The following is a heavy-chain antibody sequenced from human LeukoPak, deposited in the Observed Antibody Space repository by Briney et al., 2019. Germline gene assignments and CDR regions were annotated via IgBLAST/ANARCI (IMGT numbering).Heavy chain of an antibody. V-gene: IGHV4-39*07. Sequence: SESLSLTCSVSGVSISSGSNYWGWIRQPPGKTLEWIGSIYSSGSTYYNPSLKSRVIILIDTAKNHFSLNLSSVTAADTAVYYCARSDGYGLVGIWGQGTMVTVSS. J-gene: IGHJ3*02. D-gene: IGHD3-10*01. CDR1: GVSISSGSNY. CDR2: IYSSGST. CDR3: ARSDGYGLVGI.